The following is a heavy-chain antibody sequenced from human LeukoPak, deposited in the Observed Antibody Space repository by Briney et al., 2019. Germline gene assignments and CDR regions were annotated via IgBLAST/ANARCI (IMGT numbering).Heavy chain of an antibody. CDR2: ISGSGGST. CDR1: GFTFGSYA. D-gene: IGHD2-2*01. CDR3: ATGYCSSTSCPNWFDP. V-gene: IGHV3-23*01. Sequence: GGSLRLSCAASGFTFGSYAMSWVRQAPGKGLEWVSAISGSGGSTYYADSVKGRFTISRDNSKNTLYLQMNSLRAEDTAVYYCATGYCSSTSCPNWFDPWGQGTLVTVSS. J-gene: IGHJ5*02.